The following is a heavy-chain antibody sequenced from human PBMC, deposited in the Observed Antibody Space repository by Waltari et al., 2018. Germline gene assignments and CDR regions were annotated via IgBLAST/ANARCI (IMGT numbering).Heavy chain of an antibody. D-gene: IGHD7-27*01. J-gene: IGHJ4*02. Sequence: EVQLVESGGALVQPGGSLRLSCATSGFTFSRYWMHWVRQVPGKGLMWVSQFESDESRTTYADSVKGRFTISRDNAKNTVYLQMNSLRDEDTAVYYCVRDEPGDGLDYWGQGTLVTVSS. CDR2: FESDESRT. V-gene: IGHV3-74*03. CDR3: VRDEPGDGLDY. CDR1: GFTFSRYW.